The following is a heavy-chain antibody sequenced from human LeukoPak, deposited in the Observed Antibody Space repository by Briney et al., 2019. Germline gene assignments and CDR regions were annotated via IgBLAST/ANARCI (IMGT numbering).Heavy chain of an antibody. CDR2: MNPNSGNT. Sequence: GASVKVSCKASGYTFTSYDINWVRQATGQGLEWMGWMNPNSGNTGYAQKFQGRVTITRNTSISTVYMELSSLRSEDTAVYYCARGVATITQRVWYYYYMDVWGKGTTVTVSS. J-gene: IGHJ6*03. CDR1: GYTFTSYD. D-gene: IGHD5-12*01. V-gene: IGHV1-8*03. CDR3: ARGVATITQRVWYYYYMDV.